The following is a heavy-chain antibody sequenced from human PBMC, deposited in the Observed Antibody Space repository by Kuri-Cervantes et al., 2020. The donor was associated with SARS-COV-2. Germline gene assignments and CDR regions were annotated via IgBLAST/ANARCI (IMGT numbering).Heavy chain of an antibody. CDR2: IIPVFGKA. CDR3: ARWGVVTNSFDY. J-gene: IGHJ4*02. D-gene: IGHD2-21*02. CDR1: GGTLSSFA. V-gene: IGHV1-69*05. Sequence: SVKVSCKASGGTLSSFAISWVRQAPGQGLEWMGGIIPVFGKARYPQRFQGRVTMTTDESTTTAYMELSSLRSEDTAVYYCARWGVVTNSFDYWGQGTLVTVSS.